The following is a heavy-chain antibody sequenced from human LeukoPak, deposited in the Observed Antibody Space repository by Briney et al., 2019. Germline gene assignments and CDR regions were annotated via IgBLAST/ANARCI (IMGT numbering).Heavy chain of an antibody. Sequence: GGSLRLSCAASGFTFSSYSMNWVRQAPGKGLEWVSSISSSSSTIYYADSVKGRFTISRDNAKNSLYLQMNSLRAEDTAVYYCARDGPWIQLSSPRAFDIWGQGTMVTVSS. CDR2: ISSSSSTI. CDR1: GFTFSSYS. CDR3: ARDGPWIQLSSPRAFDI. J-gene: IGHJ3*02. V-gene: IGHV3-48*01. D-gene: IGHD5-18*01.